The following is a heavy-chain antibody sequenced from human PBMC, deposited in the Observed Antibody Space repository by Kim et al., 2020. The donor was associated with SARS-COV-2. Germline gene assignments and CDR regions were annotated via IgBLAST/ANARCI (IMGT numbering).Heavy chain of an antibody. D-gene: IGHD3-22*01. J-gene: IGHJ4*02. V-gene: IGHV3-15*01. CDR2: IKSKTDGGTT. CDR1: GFTFSNAW. Sequence: GGSLRLSCAASGFTFSNAWMSWVRQAPGKGLEWVGRIKSKTDGGTTDYAAPVKGRFTISRDDSKNTLYLQMNSLKTEDTAVYYCLRGGYDSSGDHDYWGQGTLVTVSS. CDR3: LRGGYDSSGDHDY.